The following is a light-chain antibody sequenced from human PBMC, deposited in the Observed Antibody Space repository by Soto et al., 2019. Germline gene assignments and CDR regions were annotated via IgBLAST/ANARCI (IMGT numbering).Light chain of an antibody. CDR2: VKSDGSH. J-gene: IGLJ2*01. Sequence: QLVLTQSPSASASLGASVNLSFTLCSGHGNYVIAWHQQQPEKGPRYLMKVKSDGSHNKGDGIPDRFSGSSSGAERYLVISSLQSEDEADYYCQSWDTGIVVFGGGTKLTVL. V-gene: IGLV4-69*01. CDR1: SGHGNYV. CDR3: QSWDTGIVV.